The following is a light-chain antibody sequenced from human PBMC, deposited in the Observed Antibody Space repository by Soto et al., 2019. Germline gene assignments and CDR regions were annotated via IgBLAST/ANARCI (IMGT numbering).Light chain of an antibody. CDR3: QQCRNWPLT. J-gene: IGKJ4*01. CDR2: DAS. CDR1: QNVYNH. V-gene: IGKV3-15*01. Sequence: EIVMTQSPATLSVSPGEGATLSCKASQNVYNHLAWYQQRPGQPPRLLIYDASTRATGISARFSGSGYGTEFTLTISILQSEDFAVYFCQQCRNWPLTFGGGTKVEIK.